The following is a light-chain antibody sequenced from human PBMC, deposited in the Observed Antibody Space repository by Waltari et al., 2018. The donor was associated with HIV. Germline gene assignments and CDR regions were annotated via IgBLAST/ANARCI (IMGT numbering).Light chain of an antibody. V-gene: IGKV2-28*01. Sequence: DIVMTQSPPSLPVTPGEQPPISCMSRQGLLHSNGYNYLDWYLQKPGQSPQLLIYLGSNRASGVPDRFSGSGSGTDFTLKISRVEAEDVGVYCCMQALQTPRTFGQGTKVEIK. CDR3: MQALQTPRT. J-gene: IGKJ1*01. CDR1: QGLLHSNGYNY. CDR2: LGS.